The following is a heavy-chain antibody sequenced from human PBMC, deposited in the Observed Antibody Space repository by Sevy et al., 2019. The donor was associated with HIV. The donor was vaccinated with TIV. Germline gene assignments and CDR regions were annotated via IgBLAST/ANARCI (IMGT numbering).Heavy chain of an antibody. CDR1: GHTFNAYY. V-gene: IGHV1-69*13. J-gene: IGHJ4*02. CDR2: IIPMFATA. Sequence: SSVKVSCKTSGHTFNAYYTHWVRQAPGQGLEWMGGIIPMFATANYVQKFQGRVTITADESTSTAYMELSSLRSEDTAVYYCARSMSWYASFDYWGQGTLVTVSS. D-gene: IGHD6-13*01. CDR3: ARSMSWYASFDY.